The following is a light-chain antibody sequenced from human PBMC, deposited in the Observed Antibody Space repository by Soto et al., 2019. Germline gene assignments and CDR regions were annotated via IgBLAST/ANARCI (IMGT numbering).Light chain of an antibody. CDR2: EVS. V-gene: IGLV2-8*01. CDR3: SSYAGSNNYV. Sequence: SALTQPPSASGSPGQSVPISCTGTSSDVGAHNFVSWHQQHPGKAPKLMVYEVSKRPSGVPDRFSGSKSGNTASLTVSGLQAEDEADYYCSSYAGSNNYVFGTGTKVTVL. CDR1: SSDVGAHNF. J-gene: IGLJ1*01.